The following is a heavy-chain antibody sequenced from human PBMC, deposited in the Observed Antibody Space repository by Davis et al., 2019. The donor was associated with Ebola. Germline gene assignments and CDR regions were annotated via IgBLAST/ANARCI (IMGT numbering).Heavy chain of an antibody. J-gene: IGHJ5*02. V-gene: IGHV4-59*08. CDR3: ARLVPAASNWFDP. CDR2: IYYSGST. Sequence: SETLSLTCTLSGGSISSYYWSWTRQPPGKGLEWFGFIYYSGSTNYNPSLKSRVTISVDTSKNQFSLKLSSVTAADTAVYYCARLVPAASNWFDPWGQGTLVTVSS. CDR1: GGSISSYY. D-gene: IGHD2-2*01.